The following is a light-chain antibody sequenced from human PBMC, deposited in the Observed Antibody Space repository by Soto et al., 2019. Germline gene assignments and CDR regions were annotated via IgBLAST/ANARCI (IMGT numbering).Light chain of an antibody. CDR1: RGISSTY. V-gene: IGKV3-20*01. CDR2: GTS. J-gene: IGKJ1*01. Sequence: ENVLTQSPGTLYLSPGEGATLSCRASRGISSTYLAWYQQKPGQAPRLLIYGTSNRATDIPDRFSGSGSGTDFTLTISRLDPEDFAVYFCQQYDSSPPTFGQGTKVEIK. CDR3: QQYDSSPPT.